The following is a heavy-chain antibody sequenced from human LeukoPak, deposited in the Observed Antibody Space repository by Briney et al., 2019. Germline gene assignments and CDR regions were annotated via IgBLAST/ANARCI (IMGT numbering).Heavy chain of an antibody. Sequence: PGGSLRLSCAESGFTFSSYGMHWVRQAPGKGLEWVAFIRYDGSNKYYADSVKGRFTISRDNSKNTLYLQMNSLRAEDTAVYYCAKDGPRYDAFDIWGQGTMVTVSS. CDR1: GFTFSSYG. CDR2: IRYDGSNK. J-gene: IGHJ3*02. CDR3: AKDGPRYDAFDI. V-gene: IGHV3-30*02.